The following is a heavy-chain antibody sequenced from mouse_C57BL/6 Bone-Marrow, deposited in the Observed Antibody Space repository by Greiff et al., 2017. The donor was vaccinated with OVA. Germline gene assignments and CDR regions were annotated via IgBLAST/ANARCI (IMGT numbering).Heavy chain of an antibody. CDR1: GFNIKDDY. Sequence: VQLKESGAELVRPGASVKLSCTASGFNIKDDYMHWVKQRPEQGLEWIGWIDPENGDTEYASKFQGKATITADTSSNTAYLQLSSLTSEDTAVYYCAYVLRLRMDYWGQGTSVTVSS. CDR3: AYVLRLRMDY. D-gene: IGHD3-2*02. V-gene: IGHV14-4*01. CDR2: IDPENGDT. J-gene: IGHJ4*01.